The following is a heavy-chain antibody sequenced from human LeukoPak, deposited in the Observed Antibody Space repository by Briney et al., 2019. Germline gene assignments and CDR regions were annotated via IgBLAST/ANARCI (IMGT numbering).Heavy chain of an antibody. CDR3: ARSYDILTGYHFDY. D-gene: IGHD3-9*01. Sequence: PSETLSLTCTVSGGSISSYYWSWIRQPPGKGLEWIGYIYYSGSTNYNPSLKSRVTISVDTSKNQFSLKLSSVTAADTAVYYCARSYDILTGYHFDYWGQGTLVTVSS. V-gene: IGHV4-59*08. CDR2: IYYSGST. J-gene: IGHJ4*02. CDR1: GGSISSYY.